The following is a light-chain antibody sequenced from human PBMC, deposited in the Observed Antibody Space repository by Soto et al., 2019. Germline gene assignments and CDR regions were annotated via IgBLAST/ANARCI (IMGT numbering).Light chain of an antibody. CDR3: QQLTNFRFT. CDR2: DAS. J-gene: IGKJ2*01. CDR1: QDINRY. V-gene: IGKV1-33*01. Sequence: IQLTQSPSFLSASVGDRVTITCRASQDINRYVAWYQQKSGQAPNLLIYDASNLETGVPSTFSGTGYGTDFTFTISSLQPEHIGIYYCQQLTNFRFTFGQGTKLDIK.